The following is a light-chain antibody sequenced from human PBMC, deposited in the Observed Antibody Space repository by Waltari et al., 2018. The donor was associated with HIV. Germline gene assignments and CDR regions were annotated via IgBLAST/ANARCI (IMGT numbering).Light chain of an antibody. V-gene: IGKV2D-29*01. CDR1: QSLLHSDGKTY. Sequence: DVVMTQTPFSLSVIPGQPASISCKSSQSLLHSDGKTYLYWYLQKSGQPPQLLIYEVSNRFSGVPARFSGSGSGADFTLKISRVELEDVGVYYCMQTIQPPYTFGQGTNLEFK. CDR2: EVS. J-gene: IGKJ2*01. CDR3: MQTIQPPYT.